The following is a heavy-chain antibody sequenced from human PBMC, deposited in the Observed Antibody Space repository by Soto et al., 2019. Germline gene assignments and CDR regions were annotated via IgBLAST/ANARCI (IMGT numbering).Heavy chain of an antibody. V-gene: IGHV3-48*02. CDR3: ATNSGAQSY. CDR1: GFTCSTYT. J-gene: IGHJ6*02. Sequence: GGSLRLSCAASGFTCSTYTMNWVRQAPGKGLEWVSCISPSSTSIFYADSVKGRFTISRDNAKSSLYLQMNSLRDEDTAVYYCATNSGAQSYWGQGTTVTVSS. CDR2: ISPSSTSI. D-gene: IGHD1-26*01.